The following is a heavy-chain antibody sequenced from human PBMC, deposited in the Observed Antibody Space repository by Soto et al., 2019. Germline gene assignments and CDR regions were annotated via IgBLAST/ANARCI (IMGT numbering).Heavy chain of an antibody. V-gene: IGHV3-53*01. CDR2: IYSGGYT. J-gene: IGHJ4*02. Sequence: EVQLVESGGGLIQPGGSLRLSCAVSGFTVSNNYMSWVRQAPGKGLEGVSVIYSGGYTAYGDSVKGRFTISRDNSKNTPYLKMNSRGAAAPALFSCARGPGGGGYWGQGTLVTVSS. D-gene: IGHD3-10*01. CDR1: GFTVSNNY. CDR3: ARGPGGGGY.